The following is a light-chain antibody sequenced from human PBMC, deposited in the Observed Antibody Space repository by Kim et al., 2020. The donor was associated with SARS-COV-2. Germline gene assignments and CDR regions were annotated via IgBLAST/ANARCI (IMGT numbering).Light chain of an antibody. V-gene: IGLV3-19*01. CDR3: NSRDSSGNLLV. CDR1: SLRSYY. Sequence: AWGQTVRITCQGDSLRSYYASWYQQKPGQDPVLVIYGKNNRPSGIPDRFSGSSSGNTASLTITGAQAEDEADYYCNSRDSSGNLLVFGGGTKLTVL. J-gene: IGLJ2*01. CDR2: GKN.